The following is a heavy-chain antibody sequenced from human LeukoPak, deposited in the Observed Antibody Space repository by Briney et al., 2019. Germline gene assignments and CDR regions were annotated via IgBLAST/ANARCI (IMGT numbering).Heavy chain of an antibody. CDR2: IYYSGST. V-gene: IGHV4-59*02. Sequence: PSETLTLTCTVSGVSVSSYYWSWIRQPPGKGLEWIAYIYYSGSTFYNPSLKSRVTISVDTSKNQFSLRLSSVTAADTAVYYCAREPRGGGYSFDYWGQGTLVTVSS. D-gene: IGHD5-12*01. CDR1: GVSVSSYY. J-gene: IGHJ4*02. CDR3: AREPRGGGYSFDY.